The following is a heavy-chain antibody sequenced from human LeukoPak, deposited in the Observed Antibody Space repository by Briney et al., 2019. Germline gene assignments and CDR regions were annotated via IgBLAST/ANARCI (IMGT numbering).Heavy chain of an antibody. D-gene: IGHD3-9*01. Sequence: SETLSLTCTVSGGSISSSSYYWGWIRQPPGKGLEWIGSIYYSGSTYYNPSLKSRVTISVDTSKNQFSLKLSSVTAADTAVYYCARDPRLADAFDIWAKGQWSPSLQ. J-gene: IGHJ3*02. CDR2: IYYSGST. CDR3: ARDPRLADAFDI. V-gene: IGHV4-39*07. CDR1: GGSISSSSYY.